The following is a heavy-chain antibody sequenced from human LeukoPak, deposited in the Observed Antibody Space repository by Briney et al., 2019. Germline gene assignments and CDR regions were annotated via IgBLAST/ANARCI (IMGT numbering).Heavy chain of an antibody. D-gene: IGHD5-18*01. Sequence: SETLSLTCTVSGGSISNYYWSWIRQPPGKGLEWIGYIFYSGNTNYNPSLKSRVTMSVDMSKNQFSLKLSSVTAADTAVYYCARDTYNYGSSAYYFDYWGQGTLVTVSS. V-gene: IGHV4-59*12. CDR1: GGSISNYY. CDR2: IFYSGNT. CDR3: ARDTYNYGSSAYYFDY. J-gene: IGHJ4*02.